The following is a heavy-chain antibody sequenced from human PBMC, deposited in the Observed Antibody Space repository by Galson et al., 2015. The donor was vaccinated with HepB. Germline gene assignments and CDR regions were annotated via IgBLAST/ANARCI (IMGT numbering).Heavy chain of an antibody. D-gene: IGHD1-26*01. CDR1: GFIFNNYA. CDR3: AKSLRHYPYDMDV. V-gene: IGHV3-23*01. Sequence: SLRLSCAASGFIFNNYAMTWVRQPPGKGLEWVSSISGGGGNTFYSESVKGRFTISRGNSKNTLFLQMNSLRADDTAVYSCAKSLRHYPYDMDVWGPGTTVSVSS. J-gene: IGHJ6*02. CDR2: ISGGGGNT.